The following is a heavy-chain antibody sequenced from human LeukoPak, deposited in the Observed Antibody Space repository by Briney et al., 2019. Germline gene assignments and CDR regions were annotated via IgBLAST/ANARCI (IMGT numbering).Heavy chain of an antibody. CDR1: GYNFLSYW. CDR3: ARRPWLHQRFNVFDV. Sequence: GESLKISCKASGYNFLSYWIGWVRQKPGKGLEWMGTIYPPDSDTTYNPSFEGQVTISADSSIRTASLQWSSLKASDTAIYYCARRPWLHQRFNVFDVWGTGTMVIVSS. D-gene: IGHD5-24*01. CDR2: IYPPDSDT. V-gene: IGHV5-51*01. J-gene: IGHJ3*01.